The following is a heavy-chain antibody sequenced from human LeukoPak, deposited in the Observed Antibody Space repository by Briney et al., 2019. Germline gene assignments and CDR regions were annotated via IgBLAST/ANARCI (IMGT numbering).Heavy chain of an antibody. CDR1: GFTFTSYG. CDR3: AKAQGYSSGNYFDY. CDR2: ISYDGINK. J-gene: IGHJ4*02. V-gene: IGHV3-33*03. D-gene: IGHD6-19*01. Sequence: GGSLRLSCAASGFTFTSYGMHWVRQAPGKGLEWVAVISYDGINKYYADSVKGRFTISRDNSKNTLYLQMNSLRAEDTAVYYCAKAQGYSSGNYFDYWGQGTLVTVSS.